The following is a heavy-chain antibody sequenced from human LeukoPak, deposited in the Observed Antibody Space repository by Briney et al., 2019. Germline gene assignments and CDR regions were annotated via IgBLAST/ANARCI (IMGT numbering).Heavy chain of an antibody. CDR2: ISSSSYI. J-gene: IGHJ5*02. CDR3: ASGSWDNWFDP. D-gene: IGHD3-10*01. CDR1: GFTFSSYW. Sequence: GGSLRLSCAASGFTFSSYWMSWVRQAPGKGLEWVSSISSSSYIYYADSVKGRLTISRDNAKNSLYLQMNSLRAEDTAVYYCASGSWDNWFDPWGQGTLVTVSS. V-gene: IGHV3-21*01.